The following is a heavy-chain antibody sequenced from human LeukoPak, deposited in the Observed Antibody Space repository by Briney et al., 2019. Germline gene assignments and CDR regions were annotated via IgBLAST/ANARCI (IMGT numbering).Heavy chain of an antibody. Sequence: GASVKVSCKASGGTFSSYAISWVRQAPGQGLEWMGGIIPIFGTANYAQKFQGRVTITTDESTSTAYMELSSLRSEDTAVYYCARVNVSRIVGFGARDVGFDPWGQGTLVTVSS. CDR2: IIPIFGTA. V-gene: IGHV1-69*05. CDR3: ARVNVSRIVGFGARDVGFDP. CDR1: GGTFSSYA. J-gene: IGHJ5*02. D-gene: IGHD1-26*01.